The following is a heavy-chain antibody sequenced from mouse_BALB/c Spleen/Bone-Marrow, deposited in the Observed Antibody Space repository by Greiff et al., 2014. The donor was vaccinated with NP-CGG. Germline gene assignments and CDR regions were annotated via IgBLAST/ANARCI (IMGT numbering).Heavy chain of an antibody. J-gene: IGHJ3*01. D-gene: IGHD1-1*01. CDR2: INPYNGGT. CDR1: GYSFTGYT. Sequence: EVKLVESGPELVKPGASMKISCKASGYSFTGYTMNWVKQSHGKNLEWIGLINPYNGGTSYNQKFKGKATLTVDKSSSTAYMEPLILTSEDSAVYYGARGDYYGSSSFAYWGQGTLVTVSA. CDR3: ARGDYYGSSSFAY. V-gene: IGHV1-18*01.